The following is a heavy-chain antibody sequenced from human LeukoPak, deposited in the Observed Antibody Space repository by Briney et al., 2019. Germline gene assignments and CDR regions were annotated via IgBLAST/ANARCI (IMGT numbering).Heavy chain of an antibody. CDR2: MNPNSDNT. J-gene: IGHJ4*02. Sequence: ASVKVSCKASGYTFTSYDINWVRQATGQGLEWMGWMNPNSDNTGYAQKFQGRVTMTRNTSISTAYMELSSLRSEDTAVYYCARVVAARSPDDYWGQGTLVTVSS. V-gene: IGHV1-8*01. CDR1: GYTFTSYD. D-gene: IGHD6-6*01. CDR3: ARVVAARSPDDY.